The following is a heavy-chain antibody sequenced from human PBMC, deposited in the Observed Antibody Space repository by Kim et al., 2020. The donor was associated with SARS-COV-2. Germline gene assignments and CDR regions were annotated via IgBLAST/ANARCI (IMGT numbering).Heavy chain of an antibody. CDR3: ARHAGDYYGSGGYYSTDY. Sequence: SETLSLTCTVSGGSISSSSYYWGWIRQPPGKGLEWIGSIYYSGSTYYNPSLKSRVTISVDTSKTQFSLELSSVTAADTAVYYRARHAGDYYGSGGYYSTDYWGQGTLVTASS. J-gene: IGHJ4*02. D-gene: IGHD3-10*01. CDR1: GGSISSSSYY. V-gene: IGHV4-39*01. CDR2: IYYSGST.